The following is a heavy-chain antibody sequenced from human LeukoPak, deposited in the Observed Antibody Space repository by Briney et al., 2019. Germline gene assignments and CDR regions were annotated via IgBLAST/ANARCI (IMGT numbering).Heavy chain of an antibody. CDR1: GGSISSYY. CDR3: ARASGYFPYYYYYYMDV. V-gene: IGHV4-59*12. Sequence: SETLSLTCTVSGGSISSYYWSWIRQPPGKGLEWIGYIYYSGSTNYNPSLKSRVTISVDTSKNQFSLKLSSVTAADTAVYYCARASGYFPYYYYYYMDVWGKGTTVTVSS. D-gene: IGHD3-22*01. CDR2: IYYSGST. J-gene: IGHJ6*03.